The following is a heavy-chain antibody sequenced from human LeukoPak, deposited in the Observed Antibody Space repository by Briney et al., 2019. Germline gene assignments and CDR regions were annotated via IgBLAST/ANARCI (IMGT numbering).Heavy chain of an antibody. CDR2: ISGSGGST. CDR3: AKGIENSGYDPRGNYYYYGMDV. V-gene: IGHV3-23*01. CDR1: GFTFSSYA. J-gene: IGHJ6*02. Sequence: GGSLRLSCAASGFTFSSYAMSWVRQPPGKGLEWVSAISGSGGSTYYADSVKGRFTISIDNSKNTLYLQMNSLRAEDTAVYYCAKGIENSGYDPRGNYYYYGMDVWGQGTTVTVSS. D-gene: IGHD5-12*01.